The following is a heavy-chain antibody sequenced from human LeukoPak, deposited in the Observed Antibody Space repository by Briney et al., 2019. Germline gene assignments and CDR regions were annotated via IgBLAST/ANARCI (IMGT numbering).Heavy chain of an antibody. CDR1: GFTFSNYG. V-gene: IGHV3-7*01. J-gene: IGHJ5*02. CDR2: IKHDGSEQ. CDR3: TRGLGEHGGVSDR. D-gene: IGHD3-16*01. Sequence: GGSLRLSCAASGFTFSNYGMHWVRQAPGKGLEWVANIKHDGSEQIYVDSVKGRFTISRDNAKDSVYLQMNSLRAEDTAVYYCTRGLGEHGGVSDRWGQGTLVIVS.